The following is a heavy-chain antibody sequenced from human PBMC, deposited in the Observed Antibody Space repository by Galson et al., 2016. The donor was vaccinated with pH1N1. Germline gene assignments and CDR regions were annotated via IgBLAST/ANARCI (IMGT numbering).Heavy chain of an antibody. V-gene: IGHV1-69*05. CDR2: ITPIFGSA. Sequence: SVKVSCKASGGSFTNYAINWVRQAPGQGLGWMGGITPIFGSADLASKFQDRVTITTDESTNTAYMEMTSLRFEDTAVYYCARDLKFGVIGDWGQGTLVTVSS. J-gene: IGHJ4*02. CDR1: GGSFTNYA. D-gene: IGHD3-16*01. CDR3: ARDLKFGVIGD.